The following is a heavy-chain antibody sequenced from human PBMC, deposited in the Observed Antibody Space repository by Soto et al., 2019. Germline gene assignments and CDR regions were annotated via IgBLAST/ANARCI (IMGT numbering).Heavy chain of an antibody. CDR3: ARVSGVDTAMVSRPGYIDY. D-gene: IGHD5-18*01. V-gene: IGHV4-31*03. CDR2: IYYSGST. Sequence: SETLSLTCTVSGGSISSGGYYWSWIRQHPGKGLEWIGYIYYSGSTYYNPSLKSRVTISVDTSKNQFSLKLSSVTAADTAVYYCARVSGVDTAMVSRPGYIDYWGQGTLVTVSS. J-gene: IGHJ4*02. CDR1: GGSISSGGYY.